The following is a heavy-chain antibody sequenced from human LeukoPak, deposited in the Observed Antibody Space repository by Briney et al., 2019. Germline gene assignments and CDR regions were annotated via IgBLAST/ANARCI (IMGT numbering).Heavy chain of an antibody. Sequence: GGSLRLSCAAYGFTFDDYAMHWVRQAPGKGLEWVSLISGDGGSTYYADSVKGRFTISRDNSKNSLYLQMNSLRTEDTALYYCATGTTSLVNYWGQGTLVTVSS. J-gene: IGHJ4*02. CDR2: ISGDGGST. V-gene: IGHV3-43*02. CDR3: ATGTTSLVNY. CDR1: GFTFDDYA. D-gene: IGHD1-1*01.